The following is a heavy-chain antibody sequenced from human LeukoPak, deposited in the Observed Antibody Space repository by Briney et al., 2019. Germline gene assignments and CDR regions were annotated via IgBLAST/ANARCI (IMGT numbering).Heavy chain of an antibody. CDR1: GGSISSYY. J-gene: IGHJ6*02. CDR3: ARDCTNAGSGMDV. CDR2: IYYSGST. V-gene: IGHV4-59*01. Sequence: SETLSLTCTVSGGSISSYYWSWIRQPPGKGLEWIGYIYYSGSTNYNPSLKNRVTISVDTSKNQFSLKLSSVTAADTAVYYCARDCTNAGSGMDVWGQGTTVTVSS. D-gene: IGHD2-8*01.